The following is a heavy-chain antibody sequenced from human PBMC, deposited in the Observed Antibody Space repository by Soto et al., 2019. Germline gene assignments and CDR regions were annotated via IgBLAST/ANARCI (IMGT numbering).Heavy chain of an antibody. D-gene: IGHD5-12*01. CDR3: ARAYGGYADY. V-gene: IGHV4-59*01. Sequence: SETLSLTCTVSGGSISSYYWSWVRQPPGKGLEWIGYIFHSGSTNFDPSLKSRVTISVDTSKSQFSLKLSPVTAADTAVYYCARAYGGYADYWGQGALVTVSS. CDR1: GGSISSYY. CDR2: IFHSGST. J-gene: IGHJ4*02.